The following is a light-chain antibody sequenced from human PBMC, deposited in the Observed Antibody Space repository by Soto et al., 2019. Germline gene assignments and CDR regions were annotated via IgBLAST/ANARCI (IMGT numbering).Light chain of an antibody. V-gene: IGLV2-11*01. J-gene: IGLJ3*02. Sequence: QSALTQPRSVSGSPGQSVTVSCSGTSSDVGGYNYVSWYQQHPGKVPKVMIFDVSKRPSGVPDRFSGSKSGTTASLTISGLQAEDEADYYCCSYAGTSWVFGGGTKLTVL. CDR2: DVS. CDR3: CSYAGTSWV. CDR1: SSDVGGYNY.